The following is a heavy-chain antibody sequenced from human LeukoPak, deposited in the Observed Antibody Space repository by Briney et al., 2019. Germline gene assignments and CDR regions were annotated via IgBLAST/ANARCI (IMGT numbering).Heavy chain of an antibody. J-gene: IGHJ4*02. Sequence: SETLSLTCTVSNGSIGSFYWTWIRQPPGKGLEWIGYIYSTGTTDYNPSLKSRVTISVDTSKNQFSLKLSSVTAADTAVYYCARGYGRYFDYWGQGTLVTVSS. D-gene: IGHD5-18*01. CDR1: NGSIGSFY. CDR3: ARGYGRYFDY. V-gene: IGHV4-59*01. CDR2: IYSTGTT.